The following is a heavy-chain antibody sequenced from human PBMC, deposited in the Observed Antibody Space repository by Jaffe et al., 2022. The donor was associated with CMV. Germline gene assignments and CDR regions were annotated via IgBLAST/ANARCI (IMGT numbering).Heavy chain of an antibody. V-gene: IGHV3-66*01. J-gene: IGHJ3*02. D-gene: IGHD6-13*01. CDR3: AREGTPRSSSWHDAFDI. Sequence: EVQLVESGGGLVQPGGSLRLSCAASGFTVSSNYMSWVRQAPGKGLEWVSVIYSGGSTYYADSVKGRFTISRDNSKNTLYLQMNSLRAEDTAVYYCAREGTPRSSSWHDAFDIWGQGTMVTVSS. CDR1: GFTVSSNY. CDR2: IYSGGST.